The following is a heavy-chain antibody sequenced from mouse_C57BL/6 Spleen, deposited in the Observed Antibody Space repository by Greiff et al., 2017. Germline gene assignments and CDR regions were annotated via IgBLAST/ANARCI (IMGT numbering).Heavy chain of an antibody. CDR2: IDPSDSYT. D-gene: IGHD2-4*01. V-gene: IGHV1-69*01. CDR3: ARGGLRRQGYYAMDY. CDR1: GYTFTSYW. Sequence: QVQLKQPGAELVMPGASVKLSCKASGYTFTSYWMHWVKQRPGQGLEWIGEIDPSDSYTNYNQKFKGKSTLTVDKSSSTAYMQLSSLTSEDSAVYYCARGGLRRQGYYAMDYWGQGTSVTVSS. J-gene: IGHJ4*01.